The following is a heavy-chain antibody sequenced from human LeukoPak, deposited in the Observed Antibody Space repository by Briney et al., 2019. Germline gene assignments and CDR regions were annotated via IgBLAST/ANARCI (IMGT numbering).Heavy chain of an antibody. CDR3: AKVPRWYYDSSGYYHDGY. Sequence: GGSLRLSCAASRLTFSSYLMRWVRQAPGKGLEWVANIKQDGSEKYYVDSVKGRFTISRDNAKNSLYLQMNSLRAEDTAVYYCAKVPRWYYDSSGYYHDGYWGQGTLVTVSS. D-gene: IGHD3-22*01. CDR1: RLTFSSYL. V-gene: IGHV3-7*01. CDR2: IKQDGSEK. J-gene: IGHJ4*02.